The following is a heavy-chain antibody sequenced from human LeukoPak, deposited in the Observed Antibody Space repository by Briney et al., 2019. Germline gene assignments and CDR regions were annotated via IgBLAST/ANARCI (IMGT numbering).Heavy chain of an antibody. CDR2: IDRNGDST. D-gene: IGHD5-24*01. Sequence: GGSLRLSCAASGFTFGDYGMSWVRQGPGKGLEWVSAIDRNGDSTGYADSVKGRFTISRDNAKNSLYLQMNSLRPEDTALYYCARDHKGGDGADAFYLWGHGTMVTVSS. J-gene: IGHJ3*01. V-gene: IGHV3-20*04. CDR3: ARDHKGGDGADAFYL. CDR1: GFTFGDYG.